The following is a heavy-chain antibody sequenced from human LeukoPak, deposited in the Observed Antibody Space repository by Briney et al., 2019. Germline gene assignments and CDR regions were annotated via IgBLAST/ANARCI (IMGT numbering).Heavy chain of an antibody. V-gene: IGHV1-2*04. CDR2: ITPIFRTP. CDR3: ARGSEGTYYYDSSGYSNWFDP. D-gene: IGHD3-22*01. Sequence: ASVKVSCKASGGTFISTTINWVRQAPGQGLEWMGGITPIFRTPNYAQKFQGWVTMTRDTSISTAYMELSRLRSDDTAVYYCARGSEGTYYYDSSGYSNWFDPWGQGTLVTVSS. J-gene: IGHJ5*02. CDR1: GGTFISTT.